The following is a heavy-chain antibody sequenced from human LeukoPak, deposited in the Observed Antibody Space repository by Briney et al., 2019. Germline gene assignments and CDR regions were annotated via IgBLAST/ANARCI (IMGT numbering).Heavy chain of an antibody. CDR3: ARKADYGGNSYYYYYGMDV. Sequence: GGSLRLSCAASGFTFSSYAMNWVRQAPGKGLEWVSYISSSGSTIYYADSVKGRFTISRDNAKNSLYLQMNSLRAEDTAVYYCARKADYGGNSYYYYYGMDVWGQGTTVTVSS. D-gene: IGHD4-23*01. V-gene: IGHV3-48*03. CDR2: ISSSGSTI. CDR1: GFTFSSYA. J-gene: IGHJ6*02.